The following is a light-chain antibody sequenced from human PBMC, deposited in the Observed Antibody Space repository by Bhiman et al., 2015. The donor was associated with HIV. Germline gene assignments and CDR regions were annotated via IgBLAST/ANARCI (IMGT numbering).Light chain of an antibody. V-gene: IGLV2-23*02. CDR1: SSDIGPYNY. J-gene: IGLJ1*01. Sequence: QSALTQPASVSGSPGQSITISCTGTSSDIGPYNYVSWYQQHPGKAPKLIIYDVSKRPSGVSNRFSGSKSGNTASLTISGLQAEDEADYYCSSYAGHNIYVFGTATKVTVL. CDR2: DVS. CDR3: SSYAGHNIYV.